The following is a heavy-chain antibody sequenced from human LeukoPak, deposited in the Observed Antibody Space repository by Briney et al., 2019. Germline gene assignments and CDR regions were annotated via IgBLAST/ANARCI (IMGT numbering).Heavy chain of an antibody. V-gene: IGHV1-8*01. CDR3: ARGSRVSTIFRTY. D-gene: IGHD3-9*01. CDR1: GYTFTSYD. CDR2: MNPNSGNT. J-gene: IGHJ4*02. Sequence: GASVKVSCKASGYTFTSYDINWVRQATGQGLEWMGWMNPNSGNTGYAQKFQGRVTMNRNTSISTAYMELSSLRSEDTAVYYCARGSRVSTIFRTYWGQGTLVTVSS.